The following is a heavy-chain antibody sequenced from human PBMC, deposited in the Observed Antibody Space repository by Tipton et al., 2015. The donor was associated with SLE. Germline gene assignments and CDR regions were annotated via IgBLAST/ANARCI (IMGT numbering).Heavy chain of an antibody. CDR3: ARIHPNNYGDYGPFDY. J-gene: IGHJ4*02. CDR1: SYSISSGYY. V-gene: IGHV4-38-2*02. Sequence: TLSLTCTVSSYSISSGYYWGWIRQPPGKGLEWIGSIYHSGSIYYSGNTYYNPSLESRVTISADTFKNQFSLEVTSVTAADTAVYFCARIHPNNYGDYGPFDYWGQEILVTVSS. D-gene: IGHD4-17*01. CDR2: IYYSGNT.